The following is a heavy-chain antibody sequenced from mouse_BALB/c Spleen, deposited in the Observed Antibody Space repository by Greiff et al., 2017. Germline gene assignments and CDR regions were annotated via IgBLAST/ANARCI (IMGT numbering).Heavy chain of an antibody. CDR1: GFTFTDYY. V-gene: IGHV7-3*02. CDR3: ARETDGYYFDY. J-gene: IGHJ2*01. D-gene: IGHD2-3*01. CDR2: IRNKANGYTT. Sequence: EVHLVESGGGLVQPGGSLRLSCATSGFTFTDYYMSWVRQPPGKALEWLGFIRNKANGYTTEYSASVKGRFTISRDNSQSILYLQMNTLRAEDSATDYCARETDGYYFDYGGQGTTLTVSS.